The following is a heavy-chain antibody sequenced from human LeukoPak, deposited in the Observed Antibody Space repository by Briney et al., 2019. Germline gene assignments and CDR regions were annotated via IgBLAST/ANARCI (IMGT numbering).Heavy chain of an antibody. V-gene: IGHV3-23*01. Sequence: GGSLRLSCVASGFTFSTYAMSWVRQAPGKGLEWVSTISVSGGSTDSPDSVKGRFTISRDNSKNTLSLQMNSLRAEDTAVYYCAKAHSSSWYFAFDCWGQGILVTVSP. CDR2: ISVSGGST. CDR3: AKAHSSSWYFAFDC. J-gene: IGHJ4*02. CDR1: GFTFSTYA. D-gene: IGHD6-13*01.